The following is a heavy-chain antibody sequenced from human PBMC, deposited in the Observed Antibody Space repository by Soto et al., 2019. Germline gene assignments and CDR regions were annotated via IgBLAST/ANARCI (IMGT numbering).Heavy chain of an antibody. J-gene: IGHJ3*02. CDR2: ISGSGGST. V-gene: IGHV3-23*01. CDR1: GFTFSSYA. Sequence: EVQLLESGGGLVQPGGSLRLSCAASGFTFSSYAMSWVRQAPGTGLEWVSAISGSGGSTYYADSVKGRFTISRDNSKNTLYLQMNSLRAEDTAVYYCAKELVITFGGVTEGAFDIWGQGTMVTVSS. CDR3: AKELVITFGGVTEGAFDI. D-gene: IGHD3-16*01.